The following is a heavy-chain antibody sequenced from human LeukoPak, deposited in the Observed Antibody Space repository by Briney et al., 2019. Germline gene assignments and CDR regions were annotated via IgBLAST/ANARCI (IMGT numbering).Heavy chain of an antibody. CDR1: GFTFSSHA. CDR3: AKFLPTHIVVANYYFDY. CDR2: ISGSGGST. V-gene: IGHV3-23*01. D-gene: IGHD2-21*01. Sequence: GGSLRLSCAASGFTFSSHAMSWVRQAPGKGLEWVSAISGSGGSTYYADSVKGRFTISRDNSKNTLYLQMNSLRAEDTAVYYCAKFLPTHIVVANYYFDYWGQGTLVTVSS. J-gene: IGHJ4*02.